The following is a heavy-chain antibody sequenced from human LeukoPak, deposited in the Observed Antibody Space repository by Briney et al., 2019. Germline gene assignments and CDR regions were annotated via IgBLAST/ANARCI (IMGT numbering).Heavy chain of an antibody. D-gene: IGHD3-10*01. Sequence: LSGGSLRLSCAASGFTFSSYWMSWVRQAPGKGLEWVANIKQDGSEKYYVDSVKGRFTISRDNAKNSLYLQMNSLRAEDTAVYYCAREGRRFGSYEPNWFDPWGQGTLVTVSS. CDR1: GFTFSSYW. CDR2: IKQDGSEK. CDR3: AREGRRFGSYEPNWFDP. V-gene: IGHV3-7*01. J-gene: IGHJ5*02.